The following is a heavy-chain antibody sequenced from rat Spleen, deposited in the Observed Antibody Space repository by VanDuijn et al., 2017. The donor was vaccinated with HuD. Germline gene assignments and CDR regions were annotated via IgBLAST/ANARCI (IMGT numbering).Heavy chain of an antibody. Sequence: EVQLQESGPGLVKPSQSLSLTCSVTGSSITSNYWGWIRKFPGNKMEWIGHISYSGSTSYNPSLKSRISITRDTSRNQFFLQLNSVTTEDTATYYCARKPAFFFDYWGQGVMVTVSS. CDR2: ISYSGST. CDR1: GSSITSNY. V-gene: IGHV3-1*01. J-gene: IGHJ2*01. D-gene: IGHD1-3*01. CDR3: ARKPAFFFDY.